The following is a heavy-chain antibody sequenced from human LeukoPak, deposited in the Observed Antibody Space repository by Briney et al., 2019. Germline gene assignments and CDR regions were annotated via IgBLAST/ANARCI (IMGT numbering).Heavy chain of an antibody. Sequence: GGSLRLSCAASGFTFSNYAMNWVRQAPGKGLEWVSVIYSGGSTYYADSVKGRFTISRDNSKNTLYLQMNSLRAEDTAVYYCARGATTLDYWGQGTLVTVSS. J-gene: IGHJ4*02. V-gene: IGHV3-53*01. CDR3: ARGATTLDY. CDR2: IYSGGST. D-gene: IGHD1-26*01. CDR1: GFTFSNYA.